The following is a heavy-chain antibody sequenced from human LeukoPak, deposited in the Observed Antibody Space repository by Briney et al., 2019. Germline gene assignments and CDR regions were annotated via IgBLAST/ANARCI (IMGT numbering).Heavy chain of an antibody. CDR1: GYSFTTHD. Sequence: ASVKVSCKASGYSFTTHDVNWVRQAPGQGLEWMGWMNPYTAKTGYAQNFQGRVTITRNTSTSTAYMELSSLRSEDTAVYYCAKGGDIVVVPVIWGQGTMVTVSS. CDR3: AKGGDIVVVPVI. CDR2: MNPYTAKT. D-gene: IGHD2-2*01. J-gene: IGHJ3*02. V-gene: IGHV1-8*03.